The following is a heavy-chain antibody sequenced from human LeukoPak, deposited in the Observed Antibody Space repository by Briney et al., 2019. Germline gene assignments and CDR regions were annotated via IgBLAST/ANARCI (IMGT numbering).Heavy chain of an antibody. CDR2: INPSGGDT. D-gene: IGHD1-26*01. Sequence: ASVKVSCKASGYTFTSYYIHWVRQAPGQGLEWMAIINPSGGDTSYAQKFQGRVTMTRDTSTSTVYMELNSLTSEDTAHYYCARGETAEYFQHWGQGTLVTVSS. V-gene: IGHV1-46*01. CDR3: ARGETAEYFQH. J-gene: IGHJ1*01. CDR1: GYTFTSYY.